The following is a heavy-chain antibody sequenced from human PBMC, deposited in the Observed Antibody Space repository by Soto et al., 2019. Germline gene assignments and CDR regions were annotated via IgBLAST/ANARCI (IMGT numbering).Heavy chain of an antibody. D-gene: IGHD2-2*01. V-gene: IGHV3-30*18. CDR1: GFAFSSYG. CDR2: ISYDGSNK. CDR3: AKDREYQLLLSSFWFDP. J-gene: IGHJ5*02. Sequence: QVQLVESGGGVVQPGRSLRLSCAASGFAFSSYGMHWIRQAPGKGLEWVAVISYDGSNKYYADSVKGRFTISRDNSKNTLYLQMNSLRAEDTAVYYCAKDREYQLLLSSFWFDPWGQGTLVTVSS.